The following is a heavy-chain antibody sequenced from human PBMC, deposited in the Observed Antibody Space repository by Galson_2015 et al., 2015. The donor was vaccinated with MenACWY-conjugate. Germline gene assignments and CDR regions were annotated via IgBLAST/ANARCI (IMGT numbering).Heavy chain of an antibody. J-gene: IGHJ4*02. Sequence: VSCKASGYTFTTYYMHWVRQAPGQGLEWMGIIRPSGDDGTTYAQKFQGRVTMTRDTSTSTVYMDLSSLRSEDTAVYYCVREYRGGSFDYWGQGTLVTVSS. CDR3: VREYRGGSFDY. CDR1: GYTFTTYY. V-gene: IGHV1-46*01. CDR2: IRPSGDDGT. D-gene: IGHD1-26*01.